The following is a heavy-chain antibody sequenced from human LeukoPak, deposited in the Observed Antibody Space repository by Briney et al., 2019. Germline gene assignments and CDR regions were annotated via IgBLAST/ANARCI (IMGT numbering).Heavy chain of an antibody. Sequence: GGSLRLSCAASGFTFSSYAMSWVRQAPGKGLEWVSGISGSGGSTYYADSVKGRFTISRDNSKKTLYLQVSGLRAEDTAVYYCAKDSKIVGPTFRSYHYMDVWGKGTTVTVSS. CDR3: AKDSKIVGPTFRSYHYMDV. CDR2: ISGSGGST. D-gene: IGHD1-26*01. V-gene: IGHV3-23*01. CDR1: GFTFSSYA. J-gene: IGHJ6*03.